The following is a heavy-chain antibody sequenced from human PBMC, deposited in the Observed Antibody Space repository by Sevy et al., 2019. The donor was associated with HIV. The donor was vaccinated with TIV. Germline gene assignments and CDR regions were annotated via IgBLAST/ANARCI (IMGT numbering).Heavy chain of an antibody. Sequence: GGSLRLSCAASGFTFSSYWMSWVRQAPGKGLEWVANIKQGGSEKYYVDSVKGRFTISGDNAKNSLYLQMNSLRAEDTAGYYCARGGDDGAFDIWGQGTMVTVSS. CDR3: ARGGDDGAFDI. CDR2: IKQGGSEK. D-gene: IGHD1-1*01. V-gene: IGHV3-7*01. J-gene: IGHJ3*02. CDR1: GFTFSSYW.